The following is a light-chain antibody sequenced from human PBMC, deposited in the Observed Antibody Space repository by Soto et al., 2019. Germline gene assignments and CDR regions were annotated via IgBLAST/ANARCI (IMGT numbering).Light chain of an antibody. CDR2: DVH. CDR1: SSDVGGYNY. J-gene: IGLJ2*01. CDR3: NSYTGTSVI. Sequence: QSALTQPASVSGFLGQSITISCTRSSSDVGGYNYVSWYQQQPGKAPKLMIYDVHNRPSGISNRFSASKSGNMASLTISRLQAEDEAYYYCNSYTGTSVIFGGGTKVTVL. V-gene: IGLV2-14*01.